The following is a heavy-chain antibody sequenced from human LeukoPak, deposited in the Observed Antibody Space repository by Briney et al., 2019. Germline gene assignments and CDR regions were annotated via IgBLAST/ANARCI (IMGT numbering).Heavy chain of an antibody. Sequence: SQTLSLTCAVYGGSFSVYYWSWIRQPPGKGLEWIGEINHSGSTNYNPSLKSRVTISVDTSNNQFSLRLSSVTAADTAVEYCARGLTWYSSSGGWFDPWGQGTMVTVSS. V-gene: IGHV4-34*01. CDR3: ARGLTWYSSSGGWFDP. D-gene: IGHD6-13*01. CDR1: GGSFSVYY. J-gene: IGHJ5*02. CDR2: INHSGST.